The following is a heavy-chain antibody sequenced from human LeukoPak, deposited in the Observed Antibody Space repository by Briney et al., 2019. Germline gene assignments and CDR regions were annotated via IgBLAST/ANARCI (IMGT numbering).Heavy chain of an antibody. D-gene: IGHD1-26*01. Sequence: GGSLRLSCAASDFSFGGYAMSWVRQAPGKGLEWVSAISGSGSTTYYADSVEGRFSISRDNSGNTLYLQMNSLTAEDTAVYYCAKSFRGYTGSYFDYWGQGTLVTVSS. CDR3: AKSFRGYTGSYFDY. CDR2: ISGSGSTT. V-gene: IGHV3-23*01. J-gene: IGHJ4*02. CDR1: DFSFGGYA.